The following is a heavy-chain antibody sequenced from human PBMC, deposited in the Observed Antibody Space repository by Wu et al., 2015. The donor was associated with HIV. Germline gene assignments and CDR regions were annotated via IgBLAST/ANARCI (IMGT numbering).Heavy chain of an antibody. CDR2: IIPIFGTA. Sequence: QVQLVQSGAEVKKPGSSVKVSCKASGHSFSSFAITWVRQAPGQGLEWMGGIIPIFGTANYAQKFQGRVTITADESTSTAYMELSSLRSEDTAVYYCARDRLRYSSSWSPYNWFDPWGQGTLVTVSS. CDR1: GHSFSSFA. V-gene: IGHV1-69*12. D-gene: IGHD6-13*01. J-gene: IGHJ5*02. CDR3: ARDRLRYSSSWSPYNWFDP.